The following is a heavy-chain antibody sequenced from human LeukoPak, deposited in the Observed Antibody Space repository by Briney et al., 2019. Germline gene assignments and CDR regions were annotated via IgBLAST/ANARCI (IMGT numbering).Heavy chain of an antibody. CDR2: ISYDGSNK. CDR1: GFTFSSYG. CDR3: AKEWIRGVINY. V-gene: IGHV3-30*18. J-gene: IGHJ4*02. Sequence: GGSLRLSCAASSGFTFSSYGMHWVRQAPGKGLEWVAVISYDGSNKYYTDSVKGRFTISRDNSKNTLYLQMNSLRAEDTAVYYCAKEWIRGVINYWGQGTLVIVSS. D-gene: IGHD3-10*01.